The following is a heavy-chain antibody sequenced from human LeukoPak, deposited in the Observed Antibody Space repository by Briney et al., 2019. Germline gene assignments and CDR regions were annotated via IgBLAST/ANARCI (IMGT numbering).Heavy chain of an antibody. J-gene: IGHJ4*02. CDR3: ARSMVRGVGDYFDY. CDR1: GLTFSDYS. D-gene: IGHD3-10*01. CDR2: ISSTSRNT. V-gene: IGHV3-21*01. Sequence: GGSLRLSCEASGLTFSDYSMNWVRQAPGKGLEWVSSISSTSRNTYYADSIKGRFTISRDNSKNSLYLQMNSLRAEDTAVYYCARSMVRGVGDYFDYWGQGTLVTVSS.